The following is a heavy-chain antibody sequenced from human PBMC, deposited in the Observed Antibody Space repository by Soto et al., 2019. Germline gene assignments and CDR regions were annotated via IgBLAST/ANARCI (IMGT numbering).Heavy chain of an antibody. D-gene: IGHD2-2*01. J-gene: IGHJ5*02. V-gene: IGHV4-31*03. CDR2: IYYSGST. Sequence: QVQLQESGPGLVKPSQTLSLTCTVSGGSISSGGYYWSWIRQHPGKGLEWIWYIYYSGSTYYNPSLKSRVTIPVDTSKNQFSQKLSSVTAADTAVYYCARARNIVVVPAANWFDPWGQGTLVTVSS. CDR1: GGSISSGGYY. CDR3: ARARNIVVVPAANWFDP.